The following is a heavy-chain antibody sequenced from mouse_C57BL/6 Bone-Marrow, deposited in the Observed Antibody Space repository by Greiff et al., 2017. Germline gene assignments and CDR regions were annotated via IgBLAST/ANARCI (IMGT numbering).Heavy chain of an antibody. CDR3: ARRTTVTGYFDV. D-gene: IGHD2-1*01. J-gene: IGHJ1*03. V-gene: IGHV1-69*01. CDR2: IDPSDSYT. Sequence: QVQLQQPGAELVMPGASVKLSCKASGYTFTSYWMHWVKQRPGQGLEWIGEIDPSDSYTNYNQKFKGKSTLTVDKSSSTAYMQLSSLTSEDSAVYYCARRTTVTGYFDVWGTGTTVTVSS. CDR1: GYTFTSYW.